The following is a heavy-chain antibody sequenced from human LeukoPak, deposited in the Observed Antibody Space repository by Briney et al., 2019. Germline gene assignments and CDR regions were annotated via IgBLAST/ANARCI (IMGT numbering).Heavy chain of an antibody. J-gene: IGHJ5*02. CDR1: GGSINSGSYY. CDR2: IYYSGST. D-gene: IGHD5-18*01. Sequence: SETLSLTCTVSGGSINSGSYYWSWIRQPPGKGLEWIGYIYYSGSTNYNPSLKSRVTISVDTSKNQFSLKLSSVTAADTAVYYCARAPGYSYGYGSGWFDPWGQGTLVTVSS. CDR3: ARAPGYSYGYGSGWFDP. V-gene: IGHV4-61*01.